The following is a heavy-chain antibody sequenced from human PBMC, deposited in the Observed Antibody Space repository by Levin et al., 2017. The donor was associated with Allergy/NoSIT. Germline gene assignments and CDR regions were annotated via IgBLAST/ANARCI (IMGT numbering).Heavy chain of an antibody. J-gene: IGHJ4*02. Sequence: PSETLSLTCAVYGGSFSGYYWSWIRQPPGKGLEWIGEINHSGSTNYNPSLKSRVTISVDTSKNQFSLKLSSVTAADTAVYYCARGRIYYDSSGYYRRSDRSRYYFDYWGQGTLVTVSS. CDR1: GGSFSGYY. CDR2: INHSGST. CDR3: ARGRIYYDSSGYYRRSDRSRYYFDY. V-gene: IGHV4-34*01. D-gene: IGHD3-22*01.